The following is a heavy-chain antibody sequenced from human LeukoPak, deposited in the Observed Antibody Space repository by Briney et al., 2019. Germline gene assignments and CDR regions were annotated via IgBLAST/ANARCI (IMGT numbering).Heavy chain of an antibody. V-gene: IGHV4-59*01. CDR3: ARAKAYCGGDCYSDAFDI. J-gene: IGHJ3*02. CDR2: IYYSGST. D-gene: IGHD2-21*01. Sequence: SETLSLTCTVSGGSISSYYWSWIRQPPGKGLEWIGYIYYSGSTNYNPSLKSRVTISVDTSKDQFSLKLSSVTAADTAVYYCARAKAYCGGDCYSDAFDIWGQGTMVTVSS. CDR1: GGSISSYY.